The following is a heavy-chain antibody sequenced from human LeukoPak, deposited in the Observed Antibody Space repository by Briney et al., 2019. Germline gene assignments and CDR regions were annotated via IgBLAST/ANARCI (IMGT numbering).Heavy chain of an antibody. CDR3: AKPTRGSGSFLIDF. J-gene: IGHJ4*02. V-gene: IGHV3-66*04. CDR1: GFTFSSNY. CDR2: IYSGGST. Sequence: GGSLRLSCAASGFTFSSNYMSWVRQAPGKGLEWVSVIYSGGSTYYSDSVKGRFTISRDNSKNTLYLQMNSLRAEDTAVYYCAKPTRGSGSFLIDFWGQGTLVTVSS. D-gene: IGHD1-26*01.